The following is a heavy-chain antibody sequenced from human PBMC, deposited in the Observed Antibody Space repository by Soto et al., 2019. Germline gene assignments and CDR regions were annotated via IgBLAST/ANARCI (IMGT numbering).Heavy chain of an antibody. J-gene: IGHJ3*01. V-gene: IGHV4-34*12. CDR1: NSSLGAIH. D-gene: IGHD3-16*01. Sequence: PSKTLSLTGAIYNSSLGAIHSTWIRKSPGKGLEWLGELIHVGITNYKPSPTNPATFSQDTSTHQYSLQLMSVTPPHTAVYYSARSPLSYDYVRQTWREVGDSFDVWGRGTLVTVSS. CDR3: ARSPLSYDYVRQTWREVGDSFDV. CDR2: LIHVGIT.